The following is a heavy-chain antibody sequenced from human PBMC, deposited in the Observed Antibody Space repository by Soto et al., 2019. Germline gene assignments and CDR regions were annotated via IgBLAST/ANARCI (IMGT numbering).Heavy chain of an antibody. Sequence: SVTLSLTCTVSGGSISGYYWSWIRQSPRQGLEWIGYVYGNGRPYYSPSLKSRVTISADTSKNQISLKLTPATAADTAVYYCARGVGSSPPRYWGRGTLVTVSS. CDR3: ARGVGSSPPRY. V-gene: IGHV4-59*01. J-gene: IGHJ4*02. D-gene: IGHD3-9*01. CDR2: VYGNGRP. CDR1: GGSISGYY.